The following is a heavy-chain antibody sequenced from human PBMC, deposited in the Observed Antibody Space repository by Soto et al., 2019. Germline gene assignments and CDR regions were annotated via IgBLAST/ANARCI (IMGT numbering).Heavy chain of an antibody. CDR2: IYYSGST. V-gene: IGHV4-39*01. J-gene: IGHJ4*02. D-gene: IGHD6-19*01. CDR3: ARRVSASYFDY. Sequence: SETLSLTCTVSGGSISSSNYYWAWIRQPPGKGLEWIGNIYYSGSTYYNPSLKSRVTISVDTSKNQFSLKLTSVTAADTAVYYCARRVSASYFDYWGQGTLVTVS. CDR1: GGSISSSNYY.